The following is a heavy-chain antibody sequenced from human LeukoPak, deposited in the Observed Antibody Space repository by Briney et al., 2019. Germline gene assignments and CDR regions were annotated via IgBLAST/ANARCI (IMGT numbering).Heavy chain of an antibody. CDR1: GYTFTNHY. Sequence: ASVKVSCKASGYTFTNHYMHWVRQAPGQGLEWMGIIHPSSDSTSYAQSFQGRLTMTRDTSTSTVYMELSSLRSEDTAVYYCARGIASAGRHNCFDPWGQGTLVTVSS. CDR3: ARGIASAGRHNCFDP. J-gene: IGHJ5*02. V-gene: IGHV1-46*01. CDR2: IHPSSDST. D-gene: IGHD6-13*01.